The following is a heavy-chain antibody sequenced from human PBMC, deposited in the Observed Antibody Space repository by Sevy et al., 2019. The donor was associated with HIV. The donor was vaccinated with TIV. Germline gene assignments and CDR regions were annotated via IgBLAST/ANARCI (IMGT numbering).Heavy chain of an antibody. Sequence: ASVKVSCKASGYTFTSYGISWVRQAPGQGLEWMGWISAYNGNTNYAQKLQGRVTMTTDTSTSTAYMELRSLRSDDTAVDYCARDLNYYDSSGVHNDAFDIWGQGTMVTVSS. CDR2: ISAYNGNT. CDR3: ARDLNYYDSSGVHNDAFDI. J-gene: IGHJ3*02. CDR1: GYTFTSYG. V-gene: IGHV1-18*01. D-gene: IGHD3-22*01.